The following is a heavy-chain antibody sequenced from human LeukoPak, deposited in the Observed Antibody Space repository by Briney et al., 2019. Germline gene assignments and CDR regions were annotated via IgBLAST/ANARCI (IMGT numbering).Heavy chain of an antibody. CDR3: ARSARLMKGVVEVTALDD. J-gene: IGHJ4*02. Sequence: GGSLTLSCEDSGFTFRSYEMNWVRQAPGRGREWIAYLSSSGSAFSYADSVKGRFTIARDNAKNSVYLEMNSLRADDTAVYYCARSARLMKGVVEVTALDDWGKGTLVTVSS. CDR1: GFTFRSYE. V-gene: IGHV3-48*03. D-gene: IGHD3-3*01. CDR2: LSSSGSAF.